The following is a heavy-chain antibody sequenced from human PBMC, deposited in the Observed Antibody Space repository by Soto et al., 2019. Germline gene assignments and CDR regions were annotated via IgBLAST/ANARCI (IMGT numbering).Heavy chain of an antibody. D-gene: IGHD5-18*01. CDR2: ISGSGGST. J-gene: IGHJ4*02. Sequence: GGSLRLSCAASGFTFSSYAMSCVRQAPGKGLEWVSAISGSGGSTYYADSVKGRFTISRDNSKNTLYLQMNSLRAEDTAVYYCASGARGAMVSDYFDYWGQGTLVTVSS. V-gene: IGHV3-23*01. CDR1: GFTFSSYA. CDR3: ASGARGAMVSDYFDY.